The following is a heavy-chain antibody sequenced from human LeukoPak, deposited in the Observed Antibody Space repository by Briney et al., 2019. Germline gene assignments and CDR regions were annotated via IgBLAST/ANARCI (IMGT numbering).Heavy chain of an antibody. CDR2: INHSGST. CDR3: ARGLTTVTTFNWFDP. V-gene: IGHV4-34*01. CDR1: GGSFSGYF. J-gene: IGHJ5*02. D-gene: IGHD4-17*01. Sequence: SETLSLTCAVYGGSFSGYFWRWIRQPPGKGLEWIGEINHSGSTIYNPSLKSRVTISVDTSKNQFSLKLSSVTAADTAVYSCARGLTTVTTFNWFDPWGQGTLVAVSS.